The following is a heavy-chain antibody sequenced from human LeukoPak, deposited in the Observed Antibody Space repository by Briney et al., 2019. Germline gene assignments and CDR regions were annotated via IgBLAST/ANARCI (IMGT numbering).Heavy chain of an antibody. CDR3: ARICSSTDCLIPD. V-gene: IGHV3-74*01. J-gene: IGHJ4*02. Sequence: GGSLRLSCAASGLTFSSHWMHWVRQAPGKGLVWISRINSDGSGTNYADFVKGRFTISRDNAKNTVYLQINSLRDEDTAVYYCARICSSTDCLIPDWGQGTLVTVSS. CDR2: INSDGSGT. CDR1: GLTFSSHW. D-gene: IGHD2-2*01.